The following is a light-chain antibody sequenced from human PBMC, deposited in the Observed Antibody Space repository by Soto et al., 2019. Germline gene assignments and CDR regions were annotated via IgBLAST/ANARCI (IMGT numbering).Light chain of an antibody. J-gene: IGKJ5*01. V-gene: IGKV3-15*01. CDR1: QSVGGS. CDR3: QQYNNWPPIT. CDR2: GAS. Sequence: PGERATLTCRASQSVGGSSLAWYQQRPGQAPRLLIYGASTRATGIPARFSGSGSGTEFTLTISSLQSGDFAVYYCQQYNNWPPITFGQGTRLENK.